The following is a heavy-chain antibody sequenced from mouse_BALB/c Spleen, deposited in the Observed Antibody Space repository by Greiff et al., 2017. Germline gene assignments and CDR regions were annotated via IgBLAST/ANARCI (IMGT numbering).Heavy chain of an antibody. CDR1: GFSLTSYG. D-gene: IGHD1-1*01. CDR2: IWRGGST. V-gene: IGHV2-5-1*01. J-gene: IGHJ1*01. Sequence: VQLQQSGPSLVQPSQSLSITCTVSGFSLTSYGVHWVRQSPGKGLEWLGVIWRGGSTDYNAAFMSRLSITKDNSKSQVFFKMNSLQADDTAIYYCAKNSDYYGSSRYFDVWGAGTTVTVSS. CDR3: AKNSDYYGSSRYFDV.